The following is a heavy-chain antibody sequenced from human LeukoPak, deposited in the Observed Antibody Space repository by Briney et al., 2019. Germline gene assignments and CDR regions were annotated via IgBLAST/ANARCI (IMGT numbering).Heavy chain of an antibody. Sequence: SETLSLTCTVSGGSISSSSYYWGWIRQPPGKGLEWIGSIYYSGSTYYNPSLKSRVTISVDTSKNQFSLKLSSVTAADTAVYYCARTATEGLRYYNWFDPWGQGTLVTVSS. CDR3: ARTATEGLRYYNWFDP. V-gene: IGHV4-39*07. J-gene: IGHJ5*02. CDR2: IYYSGST. CDR1: GGSISSSSYY. D-gene: IGHD3-9*01.